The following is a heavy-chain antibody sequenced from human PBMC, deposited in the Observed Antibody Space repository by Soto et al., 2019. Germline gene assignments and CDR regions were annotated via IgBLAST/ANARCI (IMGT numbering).Heavy chain of an antibody. J-gene: IGHJ4*02. V-gene: IGHV4-61*01. CDR1: GGSVSSDTHY. CDR2: IYASGSP. Sequence: PSETLSLTCTVSGGSVSSDTHYWSWIRQPPGHELEWIGYIYASGSPYYNPSLRSRVTISADTSKNQISLKLTSPTAADTAVYYCARGVGSSPPRYWGRGTLVTV. CDR3: ARGVGSSPPRY. D-gene: IGHD1-26*01.